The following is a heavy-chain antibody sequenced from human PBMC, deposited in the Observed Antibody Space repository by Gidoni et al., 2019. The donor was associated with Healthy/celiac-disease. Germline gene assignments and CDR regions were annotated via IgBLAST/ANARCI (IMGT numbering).Heavy chain of an antibody. Sequence: QVQLVESGGGVVQPGRSLRLSCAASGFTFSSYAMHWVRQAPGKGLAWVAVISYDGSNKYYADSVKGRFTISRDNSKNTLYLQMNSLRAEDTAVYYCARESSWYRAFDIWGQGTMVTVSS. V-gene: IGHV3-30-3*01. J-gene: IGHJ3*02. CDR3: ARESSWYRAFDI. D-gene: IGHD6-13*01. CDR1: GFTFSSYA. CDR2: ISYDGSNK.